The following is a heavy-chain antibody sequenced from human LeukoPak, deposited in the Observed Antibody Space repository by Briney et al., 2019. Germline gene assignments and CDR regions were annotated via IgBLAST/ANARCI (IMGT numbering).Heavy chain of an antibody. CDR1: GFTFSSYV. V-gene: IGHV3-30-3*01. D-gene: IGHD3-3*01. Sequence: GGSLRLSCAASGFTFSSYVMHWVRQTPGKGLEWVAILSSDGVNERYADFVQGRFTVSRDNFKNTLYLQMDSLTAEDTAFYYCARDPGTIFDVLNFHFDVWGQGTLVTVSS. CDR3: ARDPGTIFDVLNFHFDV. CDR2: LSSDGVNE. J-gene: IGHJ4*02.